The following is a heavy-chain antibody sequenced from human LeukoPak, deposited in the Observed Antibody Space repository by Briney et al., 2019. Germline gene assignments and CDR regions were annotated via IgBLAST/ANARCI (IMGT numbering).Heavy chain of an antibody. Sequence: ASVKVSCKASGYTFTSYAMHWVRQAPGQRLEWMGWINAGNGNTKYSQKFQGRDTITRDTTASTAYMELSRLRSEDTAVYYCAGAYYDILTGYPNWCDPWGQGTPVTVSS. CDR1: GYTFTSYA. CDR2: INAGNGNT. D-gene: IGHD3-9*01. V-gene: IGHV1-3*01. J-gene: IGHJ5*02. CDR3: AGAYYDILTGYPNWCDP.